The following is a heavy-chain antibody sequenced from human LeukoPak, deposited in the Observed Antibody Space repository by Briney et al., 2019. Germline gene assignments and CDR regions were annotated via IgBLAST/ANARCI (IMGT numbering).Heavy chain of an antibody. V-gene: IGHV1-69*13. CDR3: ARDSDYDSSSYYSLGY. CDR1: GGTFSSYA. D-gene: IGHD3-22*01. Sequence: SVKVSCKASGGTFSSYAISWVRQAPGQGLEWMGGIIPIFGTANYAQKFQGRVTITADESTSTAYMELSSLRSEDTAVYYCARDSDYDSSSYYSLGYWGQGTLVTVSS. CDR2: IIPIFGTA. J-gene: IGHJ4*02.